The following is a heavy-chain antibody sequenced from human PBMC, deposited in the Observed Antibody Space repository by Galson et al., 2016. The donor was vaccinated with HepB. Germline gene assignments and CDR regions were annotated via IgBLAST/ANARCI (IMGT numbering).Heavy chain of an antibody. V-gene: IGHV4-39*01. Sequence: ETLSLTCTVSGASIRSRSFYWGWIRQPPGKGLEWIGSVYYDGRTSYNPSLQNRVTLSIDTSKNQFSLRLSSVTAADTSVYYCARAYGVTTMTNYFSYYGMDVWGQGTTVTVSS. CDR2: VYYDGRT. CDR1: GASIRSRSFY. J-gene: IGHJ6*02. D-gene: IGHD4-17*01. CDR3: ARAYGVTTMTNYFSYYGMDV.